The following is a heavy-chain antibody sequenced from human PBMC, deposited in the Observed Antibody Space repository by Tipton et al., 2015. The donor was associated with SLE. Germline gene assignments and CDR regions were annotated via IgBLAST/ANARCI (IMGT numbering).Heavy chain of an antibody. CDR1: GYSFTNSW. CDR2: IGPSVSDT. V-gene: IGHV5-51*03. D-gene: IGHD3-10*01. CDR3: ARRWVQTVFDY. Sequence: QLVQSRAEVKKPGEALQISCKTSGYSFTNSWIVWFRHMPGKGLECMGMIGPSVSDTRYNPSFQGHVSMSIDRSTTTAYLQWRSLKASDTAMYFCARRWVQTVFDYWGQGTLVTVSS. J-gene: IGHJ4*01.